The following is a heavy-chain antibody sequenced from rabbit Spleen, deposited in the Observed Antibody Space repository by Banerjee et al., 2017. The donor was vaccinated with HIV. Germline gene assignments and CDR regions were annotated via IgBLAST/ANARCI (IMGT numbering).Heavy chain of an antibody. CDR1: GFDFNRYG. Sequence: QEQLVESGGGLVQPGGSLKLSCKASGFDFNRYGVSWVRQAPGKGLEWIGYIDPVFGITYFASWVNGRFTISRENTQNTASLQMNSLTAADTATYFCARGSAAMTMVITGYYLSLWGPGTLVTVS. CDR3: ARGSAAMTMVITGYYLSL. D-gene: IGHD2-1*01. J-gene: IGHJ4*01. CDR2: IDPVFGIT. V-gene: IGHV1S47*01.